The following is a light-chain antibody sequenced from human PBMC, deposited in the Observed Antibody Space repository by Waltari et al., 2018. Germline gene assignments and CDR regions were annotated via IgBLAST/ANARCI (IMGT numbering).Light chain of an antibody. CDR1: QDISSY. V-gene: IGKV1-9*01. CDR3: KQFKTYPLT. J-gene: IGKJ5*01. CDR2: AAF. Sequence: IQLTQSPSSLSASVGDTVTITCRASQDISSYLAWYQQKPEKAPKILISAAFTLQSGVPPRFSGSGSGADFTLTISSLQPEDFATYYCKQFKTYPLTFGQGTRLEIK.